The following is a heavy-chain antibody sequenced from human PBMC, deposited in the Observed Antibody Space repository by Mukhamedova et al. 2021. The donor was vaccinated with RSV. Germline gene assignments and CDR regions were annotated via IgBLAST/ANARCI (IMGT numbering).Heavy chain of an antibody. CDR2: ITNTGGST. D-gene: IGHD3-16*01. J-gene: IGHJ4*01. V-gene: IGHV3-23*01. CDR3: ARGYFHDSTAYNY. Sequence: GLEWVSAITNTGGSTYYADSVKGRFSISRDNSKNTVYLELSSLRAEDSAIYYCARGYFHDSTAYNYWGQGTRVTVS.